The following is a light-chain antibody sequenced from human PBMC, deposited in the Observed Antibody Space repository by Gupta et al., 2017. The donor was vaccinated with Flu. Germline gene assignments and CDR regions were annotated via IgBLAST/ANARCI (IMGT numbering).Light chain of an antibody. V-gene: IGLV2-14*03. CDR2: DVS. CDR1: SSDVGRSNS. CDR3: SSYTSTSTFYV. Sequence: QSALTQPASVSGSPVQSITISCTGTSSDVGRSNSVSWYQHHPGKAPNLIIFDVSNRPSGVSSRFSGSKSGTTASLTISGLQAEDETDYYCSSYTSTSTFYVFGRGTKVTVL. J-gene: IGLJ1*01.